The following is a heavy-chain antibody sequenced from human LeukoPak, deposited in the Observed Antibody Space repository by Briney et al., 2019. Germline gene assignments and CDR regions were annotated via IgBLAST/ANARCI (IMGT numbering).Heavy chain of an antibody. CDR2: INTNTGNP. D-gene: IGHD3-9*01. Sequence: ASVKVSCKASGYTFTSYYMHWVRQAPGQGLEWMGWINTNTGNPTYAQGFTGRFVFSLDTSVSTAYLQISSLKAEDTAVYYCARDRVSYYDILTGYTPYYYYYGMDVWGQGTTVTVSS. CDR1: GYTFTSYY. V-gene: IGHV7-4-1*02. J-gene: IGHJ6*02. CDR3: ARDRVSYYDILTGYTPYYYYYGMDV.